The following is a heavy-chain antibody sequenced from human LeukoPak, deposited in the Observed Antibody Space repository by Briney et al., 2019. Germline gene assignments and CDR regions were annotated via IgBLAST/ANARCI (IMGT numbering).Heavy chain of an antibody. D-gene: IGHD6-6*01. CDR2: IIPILGTA. Sequence: ASVTVSCKASGGTFSSYTISWVRQAPGQGLEWMGGIIPILGTANYAQKFQGRVTITADESTSTAYMELSSLRSEDTAVYYCARGRYSSSINSMDVWGQGTTVTVSS. V-gene: IGHV1-69*13. CDR3: ARGRYSSSINSMDV. CDR1: GGTFSSYT. J-gene: IGHJ6*02.